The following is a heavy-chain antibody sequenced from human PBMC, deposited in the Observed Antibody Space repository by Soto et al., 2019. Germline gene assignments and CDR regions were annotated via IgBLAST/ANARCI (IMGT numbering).Heavy chain of an antibody. CDR1: GFTFSSYA. CDR3: AKEGDGGGYFAC. V-gene: IGHV3-23*01. CDR2: ISGSGGST. D-gene: IGHD3-16*01. J-gene: IGHJ4*02. Sequence: EVQLLESGGGLVQPGGSLRLSCAASGFTFSSYAMSWVRQAPGKGLEWVSAISGSGGSTYYADSVKGRFTISRDNSKNTLYRQMNSLRAEDTAVYYGAKEGDGGGYFACGGQGTLVTVSS.